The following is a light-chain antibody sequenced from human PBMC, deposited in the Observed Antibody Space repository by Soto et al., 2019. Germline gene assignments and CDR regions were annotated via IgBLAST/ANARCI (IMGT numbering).Light chain of an antibody. CDR3: SSYVGSNHNWV. Sequence: QSALTQPPSASGSPGQSVTISCTGTSSDVGGYNYVSWYQQHPGQAPKILIYEVSKWPSGGPDRFSGSKAGNTASLTVSGRHADDEAADYCSSYVGSNHNWVFGGGTQLTVL. CDR1: SSDVGGYNY. J-gene: IGLJ3*02. V-gene: IGLV2-8*01. CDR2: EVS.